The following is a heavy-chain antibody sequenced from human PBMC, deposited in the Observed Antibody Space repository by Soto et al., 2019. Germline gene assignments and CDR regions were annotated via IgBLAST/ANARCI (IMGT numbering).Heavy chain of an antibody. CDR2: IYYSGST. J-gene: IGHJ5*02. CDR3: ARDTNWNEYNWFDP. D-gene: IGHD1-20*01. V-gene: IGHV4-59*01. Sequence: PSEILSLTCTVSGGSISSYYWSWIRQPPGKGLEWIGYIYYSGSTNYNPSLKSRVTISVDTSKNQFSLKLSSVTAADTAVYYCARDTNWNEYNWFDPWGQGTLVTVSS. CDR1: GGSISSYY.